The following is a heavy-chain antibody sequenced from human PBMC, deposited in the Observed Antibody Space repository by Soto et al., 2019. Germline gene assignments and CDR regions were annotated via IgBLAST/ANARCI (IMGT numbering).Heavy chain of an antibody. D-gene: IGHD2-21*02. J-gene: IGHJ4*02. V-gene: IGHV1-69*08. CDR3: ARERGDGGENY. CDR1: GGTFSSYT. CDR2: IIPILGIA. Sequence: QVQLVQSGAEVKKPGSSVKVSCKASGGTFSSYTISWVRQAPGQGLEWMGRIIPILGIANYAQKFQGRVTIPADKSTSTAYMELSSLRSEDTAVYYCARERGDGGENYWGQGTLVTVSS.